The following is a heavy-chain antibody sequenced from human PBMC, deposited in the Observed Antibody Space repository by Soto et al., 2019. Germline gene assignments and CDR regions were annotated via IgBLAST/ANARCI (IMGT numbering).Heavy chain of an antibody. CDR2: IDPGDSQT. CDR1: GYTFSSYW. Sequence: PGESLKISCQASGYTFSSYWISWVRQKPGKGLEWMGRIDPGDSQTYYSPSFRGHVTISVTKSITAVFLQWSSLRASDTAMYYCARQIYDSDTGPNFQYYFDSWGQGTPVTVSS. J-gene: IGHJ4*02. V-gene: IGHV5-10-1*01. CDR3: ARQIYDSDTGPNFQYYFDS. D-gene: IGHD3-22*01.